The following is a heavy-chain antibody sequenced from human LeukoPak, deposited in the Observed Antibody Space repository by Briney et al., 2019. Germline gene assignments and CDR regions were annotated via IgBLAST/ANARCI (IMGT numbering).Heavy chain of an antibody. Sequence: GGSLRLSCAASGFTLSSYDMHWVRQVTGKYLEWVSAIGTTGDTYYPGSVKGRFTTSRENAKNSLYLQMNSLRAGDTAVYYCARAVAAARGVNYFDYWGQGTLVTVSS. D-gene: IGHD3-10*01. CDR3: ARAVAAARGVNYFDY. J-gene: IGHJ4*02. CDR1: GFTLSSYD. V-gene: IGHV3-13*01. CDR2: IGTTGDT.